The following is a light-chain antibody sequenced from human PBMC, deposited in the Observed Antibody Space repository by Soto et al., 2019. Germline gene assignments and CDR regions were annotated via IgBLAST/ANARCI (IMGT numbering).Light chain of an antibody. CDR1: QSVNHN. J-gene: IGKJ4*01. CDR2: GES. Sequence: VMTQSPDTLSSSPGDSVSLSCRASQSVNHNLAWYLQKTGQAPRLLIYGESSRATGTPDRLSGSGSGTDLNLTISRLEPEDFAVYYCQKRNNWPLTFGGGTKVDIK. CDR3: QKRNNWPLT. V-gene: IGKV3-11*01.